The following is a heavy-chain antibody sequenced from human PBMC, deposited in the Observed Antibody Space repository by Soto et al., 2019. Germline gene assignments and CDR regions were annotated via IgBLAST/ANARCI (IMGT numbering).Heavy chain of an antibody. CDR1: GGSVSSGSYY. D-gene: IGHD6-19*01. CDR2: IYYSGST. Sequence: KASETLSLTCTVSGGSVSSGSYYWSWIRQPPGKGLEWIGYIYYSGSTNYNPSLKSRVTISVDTSKNQFSLKLSSVTAADTAVYYCARDPGYSSGWPTPYFDYWGQGTLVTVSS. J-gene: IGHJ4*02. CDR3: ARDPGYSSGWPTPYFDY. V-gene: IGHV4-61*01.